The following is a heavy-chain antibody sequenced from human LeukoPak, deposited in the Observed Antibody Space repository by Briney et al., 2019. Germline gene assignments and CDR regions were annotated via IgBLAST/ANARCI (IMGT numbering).Heavy chain of an antibody. CDR3: ARLRGGYSYDYSGPTLDY. D-gene: IGHD5-18*01. CDR1: GGSISSSSYY. CDR2: IYYSGST. V-gene: IGHV4-39*07. J-gene: IGHJ4*02. Sequence: SETLSLTCTVSGGSISSSSYYWGWIRQPPGKGLEWIGIIYYSGSTDYNPSLKSRVTISLDTSKNQFSLKLSSVTAADTAVYYCARLRGGYSYDYSGPTLDYWGQGTLVTVSS.